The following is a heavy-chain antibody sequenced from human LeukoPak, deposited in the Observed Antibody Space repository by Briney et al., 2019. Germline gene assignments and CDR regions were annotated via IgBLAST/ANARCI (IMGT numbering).Heavy chain of an antibody. J-gene: IGHJ4*02. CDR3: ARALSDDFWSFYQDY. V-gene: IGHV1-18*01. Sequence: GASVKVSCKASGYIFRSYGISWVRQAPGQGIEGMGWISAYNGNTNYAQKVQGRVTLTTDTSTATAYMEMRGLISDDTAVYYCARALSDDFWSFYQDYWGQGTLLIVSP. CDR1: GYIFRSYG. D-gene: IGHD3-3*01. CDR2: ISAYNGNT.